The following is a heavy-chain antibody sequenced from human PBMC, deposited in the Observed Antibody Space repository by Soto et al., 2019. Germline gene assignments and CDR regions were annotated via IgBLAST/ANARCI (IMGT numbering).Heavy chain of an antibody. CDR1: GGTFSSYV. CDR2: INPSGGST. Sequence: ASVKVSCKASGGTFSSYVISWVRQAPGQGLEWMGIINPSGGSTSYAQKFQGRVTMTRDTSTSTVYMELSSLRSEDTAVYYCATGSRRVVTANFLDYWGQGTLVTVSS. V-gene: IGHV1-46*01. J-gene: IGHJ4*02. D-gene: IGHD2-21*02. CDR3: ATGSRRVVTANFLDY.